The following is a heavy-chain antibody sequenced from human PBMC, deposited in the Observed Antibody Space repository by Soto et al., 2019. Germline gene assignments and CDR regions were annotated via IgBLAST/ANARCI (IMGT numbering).Heavy chain of an antibody. CDR2: ISWNSGSI. V-gene: IGHV3-9*01. D-gene: IGHD3-3*01. CDR1: GFTFDDYA. CDR3: AKDIRTHYGFWSGYPYYYYGMDV. Sequence: EVQLVESGGGLVQPGRSLRLSCAASGFTFDDYAMHWVRQAPGKDLEWVSGISWNSGSIGSADSVKGRFTISRANAKNSLYLQMNSLRAEDTALYYCAKDIRTHYGFWSGYPYYYYGMDVWGQGTTVTVSS. J-gene: IGHJ6*02.